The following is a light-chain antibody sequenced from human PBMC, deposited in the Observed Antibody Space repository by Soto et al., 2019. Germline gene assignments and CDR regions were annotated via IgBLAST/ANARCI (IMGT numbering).Light chain of an antibody. Sequence: VITPCPGSLSVSPGKIATLSCRASQSVSSNLAWYQQKPGQAPRLLISGASTRATGIPARFSGSGSGTDFTLTISSLQSEDFAVYYCQQYNNRPRTFGQGTKVDIK. CDR2: GAS. V-gene: IGKV3-15*01. CDR3: QQYNNRPRT. CDR1: QSVSSN. J-gene: IGKJ1*01.